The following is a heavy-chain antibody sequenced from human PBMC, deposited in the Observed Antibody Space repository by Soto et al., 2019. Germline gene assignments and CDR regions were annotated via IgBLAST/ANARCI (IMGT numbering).Heavy chain of an antibody. D-gene: IGHD5-12*01. CDR1: GYTFTSYA. J-gene: IGHJ4*02. CDR2: INAGNGNT. V-gene: IGHV1-3*01. Sequence: ASVKVSCKASGYTFTSYAMHWVRQAPGQRLEWMGWINAGNGNTKYSQKFQGRVTITRDTSASTAYMELSSLRSEDTAVYYCARGYSSSSGRRESCGYSGYDCVVWVYWGQGTLVTVSS. CDR3: ARGYSSSSGRRESCGYSGYDCVVWVY.